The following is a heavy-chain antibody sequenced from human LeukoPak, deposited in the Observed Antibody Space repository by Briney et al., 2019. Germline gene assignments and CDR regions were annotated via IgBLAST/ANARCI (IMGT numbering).Heavy chain of an antibody. Sequence: SETLSLTCTVSGGSISSSSYYCGWIRQPPGKGLEWIGSIYYSGSTYYNPSLKSRVTISVDTSKNQFSLKLSSVTAADTAVYYCAREELGHWGQGTLVTVSS. CDR3: AREELGH. V-gene: IGHV4-39*02. J-gene: IGHJ4*02. D-gene: IGHD1-26*01. CDR1: GGSISSSSYY. CDR2: IYYSGST.